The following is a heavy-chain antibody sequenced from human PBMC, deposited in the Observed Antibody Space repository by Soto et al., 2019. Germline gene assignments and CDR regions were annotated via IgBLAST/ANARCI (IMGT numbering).Heavy chain of an antibody. J-gene: IGHJ4*02. Sequence: EVQVVESGGGLIQPGGSLRLSCAASGFTVRSNYMSWVRQAPGKGLEWVSVIYNSGSTYYADSVKGRFTISRDNSKNTLYLQMNSLRAEDTAVYYCARDLKGGFDYWGQGTLVTVSS. CDR1: GFTVRSNY. CDR2: IYNSGST. V-gene: IGHV3-53*01. CDR3: ARDLKGGFDY. D-gene: IGHD3-16*01.